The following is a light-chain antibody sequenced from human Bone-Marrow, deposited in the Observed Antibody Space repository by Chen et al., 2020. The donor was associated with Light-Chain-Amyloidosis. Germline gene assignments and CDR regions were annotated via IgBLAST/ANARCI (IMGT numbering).Light chain of an antibody. CDR3: QQYGTSPLT. CDR1: QTISSNY. CDR2: GSS. V-gene: IGKV3-20*01. J-gene: IGKJ4*01. Sequence: EIVLTQSPGTLSLSPGEGANLSCRASQTISSNYLTWYQQKFCQAPRLLIYGSSSRATGIPDRFTGSGSGTDFTLTINRLEPEDFAMYYWQQYGTSPLTFGGGTKVEIK.